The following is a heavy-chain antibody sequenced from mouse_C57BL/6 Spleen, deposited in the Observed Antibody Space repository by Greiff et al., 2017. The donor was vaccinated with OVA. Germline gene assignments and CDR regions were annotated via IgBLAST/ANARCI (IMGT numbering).Heavy chain of an antibody. V-gene: IGHV1-76*01. D-gene: IGHD1-1*01. Sequence: QVQLQQSGAELVRPGASVKLSCKASGYTFTDYYINWVKQRPGQGLEWIARIYPGSGNTYYNEKFKGKATLTAAKSSSTAYMQLSSLTSEDSAVYFCASYYGSSYDAMDYWGQGTSVTVSS. CDR2: IYPGSGNT. CDR3: ASYYGSSYDAMDY. CDR1: GYTFTDYY. J-gene: IGHJ4*01.